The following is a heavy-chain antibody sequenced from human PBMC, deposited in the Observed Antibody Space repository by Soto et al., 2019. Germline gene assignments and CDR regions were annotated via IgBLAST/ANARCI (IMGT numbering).Heavy chain of an antibody. V-gene: IGHV3-23*01. CDR1: GITLXSYA. CDR3: AKSLRLPMYYEFAY. Sequence: GGSLRLSCAASGITLXSYAMSWVRQAPGKGLEWVSAISGSGGSTFYADSVKGRFTISRDNSKHTLFLQMNSLRAEDTAVYYCAKSLRLPMYYEFAYWGQGTLVTVSS. J-gene: IGHJ4*02. CDR2: ISGSGGST. D-gene: IGHD2-8*01.